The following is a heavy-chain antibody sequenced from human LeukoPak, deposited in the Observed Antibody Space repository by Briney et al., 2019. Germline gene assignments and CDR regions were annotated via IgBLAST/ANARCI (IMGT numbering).Heavy chain of an antibody. D-gene: IGHD3-9*01. J-gene: IGHJ5*02. Sequence: GASVKVSCKASGYTFAIFGVTWVRQAPGQGLEWMGWINPNSGDTNYAQKFQGRVTMTSDTSISTAYMELRRLRSDDTAVYYCARPAYYDILTDDPSNNWFDPWGQGTLVTVSS. V-gene: IGHV1-2*02. CDR1: GYTFAIFG. CDR3: ARPAYYDILTDDPSNNWFDP. CDR2: INPNSGDT.